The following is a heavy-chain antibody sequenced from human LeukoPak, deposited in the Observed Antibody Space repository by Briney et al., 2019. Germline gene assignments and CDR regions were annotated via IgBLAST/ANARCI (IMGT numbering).Heavy chain of an antibody. J-gene: IGHJ4*02. CDR2: ISYDGSNK. Sequence: GGSLRPSCAASGFTFSSYAMHWVRQAPGKGLEWVAVISYDGSNKYYADSVKGRFTISRDNSKNTLYLQMNSLRVEDTAVYYCALRASTNIPGYWGQGTLVTVSS. D-gene: IGHD2/OR15-2a*01. V-gene: IGHV3-30-3*01. CDR1: GFTFSSYA. CDR3: ALRASTNIPGY.